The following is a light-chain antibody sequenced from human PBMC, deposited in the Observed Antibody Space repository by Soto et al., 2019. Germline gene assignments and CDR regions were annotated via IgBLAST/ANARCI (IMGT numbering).Light chain of an antibody. CDR2: GAS. CDR1: QGVDRN. J-gene: IGKJ4*01. CDR3: QQYDSWPLT. Sequence: EIGMTQSPGTLSVSTEEGATLSCRASQGVDRNLAWYQQKPGQAPRLLIYGASTRPTGIPDRCSGSGSGKEFSLTISSLQSEDFAVYYCQQYDSWPLTFGGGTKVEIK. V-gene: IGKV3D-15*01.